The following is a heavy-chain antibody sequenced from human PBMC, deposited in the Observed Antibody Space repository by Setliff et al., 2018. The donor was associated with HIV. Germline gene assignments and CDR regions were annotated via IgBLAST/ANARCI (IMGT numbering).Heavy chain of an antibody. V-gene: IGHV1-46*01. CDR3: AREFPGGTYGFDY. D-gene: IGHD1-26*01. Sequence: ASEKVSCKASGYSFTSYIIHWVRQAPGQGLEWGGRVYPGDASIHYAQKFLGRVTVTRDTSTSTVYMDLNSLRFEDTAVYYCAREFPGGTYGFDYWGQGTLVTVSS. CDR1: GYSFTSYI. CDR2: VYPGDASI. J-gene: IGHJ4*02.